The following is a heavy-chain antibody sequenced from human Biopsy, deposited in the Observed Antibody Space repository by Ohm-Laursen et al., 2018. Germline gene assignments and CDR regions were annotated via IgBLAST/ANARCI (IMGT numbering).Heavy chain of an antibody. Sequence: SVKVSCKTSGGTFINYAISWVRQAPGQGLEWMGGIIPMLGTANYAQMFQGRVTISADESTSTSYMELSSLTTEDTAIYYCARGPHSGSHSCFDYWGRGTLVTVSS. D-gene: IGHD1-26*01. CDR2: IIPMLGTA. J-gene: IGHJ4*02. CDR3: ARGPHSGSHSCFDY. V-gene: IGHV1-69*13. CDR1: GGTFINYA.